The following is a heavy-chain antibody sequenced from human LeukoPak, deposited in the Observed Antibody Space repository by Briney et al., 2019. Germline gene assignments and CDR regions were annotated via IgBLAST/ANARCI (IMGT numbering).Heavy chain of an antibody. Sequence: PSETLSLTCTVSGGPISSYYWSWIRQPPGKGLEWIGCIYYSGSTNYNPSLKSRVTISVDTSKNQFSLKLSSVTAADTAVYYCARHEGATDYWGQGTLVTVSS. CDR2: IYYSGST. CDR3: ARHEGATDY. V-gene: IGHV4-59*08. D-gene: IGHD1-26*01. CDR1: GGPISSYY. J-gene: IGHJ4*02.